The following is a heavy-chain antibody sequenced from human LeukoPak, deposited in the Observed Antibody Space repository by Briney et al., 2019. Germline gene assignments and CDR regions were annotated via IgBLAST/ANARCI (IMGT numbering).Heavy chain of an antibody. Sequence: GGSLRLSCAASGFTFSTYTMNWVRQAPGKGLEWVSSITSSSNYIYYADSVKGRFTISRDNSKNTLYLQMNSLRAEDTAVYYCAKSRDYDSSGYLAWGQGTLVTVSS. J-gene: IGHJ5*02. CDR1: GFTFSTYT. CDR3: AKSRDYDSSGYLA. D-gene: IGHD3-22*01. V-gene: IGHV3-21*04. CDR2: ITSSSNYI.